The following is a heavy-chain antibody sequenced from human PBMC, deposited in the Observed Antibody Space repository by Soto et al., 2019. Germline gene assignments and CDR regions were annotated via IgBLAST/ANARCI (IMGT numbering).Heavy chain of an antibody. D-gene: IGHD3-10*01. CDR2: IWFDGGDK. Sequence: GGSLRLSCAASGFTFSSSGMHWVRQAPGKGLEWVALIWFDGGDKYYADSVKGRFTVSRDNSKNTLYLQMNSLRVEDTAVYFCARGPLPPPGSGLSPHYYYMDVWGKGTTVTVSS. CDR3: ARGPLPPPGSGLSPHYYYMDV. V-gene: IGHV3-33*01. CDR1: GFTFSSSG. J-gene: IGHJ6*03.